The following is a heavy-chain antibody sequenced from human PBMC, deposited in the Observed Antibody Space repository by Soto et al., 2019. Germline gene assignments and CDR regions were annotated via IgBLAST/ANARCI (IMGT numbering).Heavy chain of an antibody. V-gene: IGHV3-53*01. J-gene: IGHJ3*01. CDR1: GLTVSGKKY. CDR3: ASWHEREHAYDV. D-gene: IGHD1-1*01. Sequence: GGSLRLSCAAFGLTVSGKKYVAWVRQAPGKGLEWISALYDVDGTYYADSVKGRFTASSDSSKTTVYLQMNGLRPDDTAVYYCASWHEREHAYDVWGRGTTVTVSS. CDR2: LYDVDGT.